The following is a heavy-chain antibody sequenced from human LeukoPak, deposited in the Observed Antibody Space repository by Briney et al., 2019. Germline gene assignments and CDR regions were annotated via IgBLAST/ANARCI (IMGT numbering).Heavy chain of an antibody. CDR3: ARGGGLDV. V-gene: IGHV3-7*03. Sequence: GGSLRLSCVASGFTFSTYSMNWARQAPGKGLEWVASINHNGNVNYYVDSVKGRFTISRDNAKNSLYLQMSNLRAEDTAVYFCARGGGLDVWGQGATVTVSS. CDR2: INHNGNVN. CDR1: GFTFSTYS. J-gene: IGHJ6*02. D-gene: IGHD3-16*01.